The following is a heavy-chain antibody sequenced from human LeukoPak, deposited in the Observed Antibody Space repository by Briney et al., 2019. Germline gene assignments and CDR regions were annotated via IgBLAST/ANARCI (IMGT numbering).Heavy chain of an antibody. D-gene: IGHD3-22*01. CDR2: ISAYNGNT. J-gene: IGHJ3*02. CDR3: ATLAAQIDITMIGVSAAFDI. CDR1: GYTFTSYD. Sequence: ASVKVSCKASGYTFTSYDINWVRQATGQGLEWMGWISAYNGNTNYAQKLQGRVTMTTDTSTSTAYMELRSLGSDDTAVYYCATLAAQIDITMIGVSAAFDIWGQGTMVTVSS. V-gene: IGHV1-18*01.